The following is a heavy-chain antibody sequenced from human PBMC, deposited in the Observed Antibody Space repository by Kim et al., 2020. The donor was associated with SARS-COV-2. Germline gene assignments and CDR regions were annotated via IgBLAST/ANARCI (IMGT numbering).Heavy chain of an antibody. CDR1: GFAFNTYN. Sequence: GGSLRLSCAASGFAFNTYNMNWVRQAPGKGLEWISYIHFTNTIIYYADSVKGRFTISRDNAKNSLYLQMNSLTEEDTAVYYCARTVDGITNVDYWGQGTLVTVSS. CDR2: IHFTNTII. D-gene: IGHD6-19*01. J-gene: IGHJ4*02. CDR3: ARTVDGITNVDY. V-gene: IGHV3-48*02.